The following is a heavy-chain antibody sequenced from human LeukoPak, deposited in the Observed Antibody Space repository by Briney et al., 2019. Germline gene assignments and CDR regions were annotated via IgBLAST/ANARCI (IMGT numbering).Heavy chain of an antibody. V-gene: IGHV4-34*01. CDR3: ARGIYYGSGSYIDY. Sequence: PSATLSLTCAVYGGSFSGYYWSWIRQPPGKGLEWIGEINHSGSTNYNPSLKSRVTISVDTSKNQFSLKLSSVTAADTAVYYCARGIYYGSGSYIDYWGQGTLVTVSS. CDR1: GGSFSGYY. J-gene: IGHJ4*02. D-gene: IGHD3-10*01. CDR2: INHSGST.